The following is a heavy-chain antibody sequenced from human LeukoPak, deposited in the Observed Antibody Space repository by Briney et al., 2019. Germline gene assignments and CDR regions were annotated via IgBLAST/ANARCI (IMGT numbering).Heavy chain of an antibody. J-gene: IGHJ4*02. Sequence: SETLSLTCAVYGGSFSGYYWSWIRQPPGKGLEWIGEINHSGSTNYNPSPKSRVTISVDTSKNQFSLKLSSVTAADTSVYYCARGYGEEYYFDYWGQGTLVTVSS. D-gene: IGHD4-17*01. CDR2: INHSGST. CDR1: GGSFSGYY. V-gene: IGHV4-34*01. CDR3: ARGYGEEYYFDY.